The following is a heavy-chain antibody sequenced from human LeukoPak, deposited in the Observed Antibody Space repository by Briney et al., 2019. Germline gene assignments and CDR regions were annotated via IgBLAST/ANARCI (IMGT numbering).Heavy chain of an antibody. CDR1: GFIFSSYA. CDR2: FSGSGGSR. D-gene: IGHD5-18*01. Sequence: PGGSLRLSCAASGFIFSSYAMSWVRQAPGKGLEWVSAFSGSGGSRYYADSVKGRFTISRDNSKNTLYLQMNSLRAEDTAVYYCAKVSRDSYGYFDYWGQGTLVTVSS. V-gene: IGHV3-23*01. CDR3: AKVSRDSYGYFDY. J-gene: IGHJ4*02.